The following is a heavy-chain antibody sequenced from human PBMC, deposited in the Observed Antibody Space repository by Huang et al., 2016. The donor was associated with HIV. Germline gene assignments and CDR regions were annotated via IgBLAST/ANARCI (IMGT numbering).Heavy chain of an antibody. D-gene: IGHD1-1*01. CDR3: ARERMMSWLDDHDAFDI. Sequence: QVQLQQWGAGLLKPSETLSLTCAVYGGSFSGYYWSWIRQSPGKGLEWIGEINHSGRTNSHPARKSRLTRAVDTSKNQVALKLSSVTAADTAVYYCARERMMSWLDDHDAFDIWGQGTMVTVSS. V-gene: IGHV4-34*01. J-gene: IGHJ3*02. CDR2: INHSGRT. CDR1: GGSFSGYY.